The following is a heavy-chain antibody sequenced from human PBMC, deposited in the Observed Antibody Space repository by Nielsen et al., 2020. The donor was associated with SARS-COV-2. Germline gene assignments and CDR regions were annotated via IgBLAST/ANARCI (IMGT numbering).Heavy chain of an antibody. J-gene: IGHJ4*02. CDR3: AKDIGPIGSGYDSVFDY. V-gene: IGHV3-9*01. CDR1: GFTFDDYA. D-gene: IGHD5-12*01. Sequence: SLKISCAASGFTFDDYAMHWVRQAPGKGLEWVSGISWNSGSIGYADSVKGRFTISRDNAKNSLYLQMNSLRAEDTALYYCAKDIGPIGSGYDSVFDYWGQGTLVTVSS. CDR2: ISWNSGSI.